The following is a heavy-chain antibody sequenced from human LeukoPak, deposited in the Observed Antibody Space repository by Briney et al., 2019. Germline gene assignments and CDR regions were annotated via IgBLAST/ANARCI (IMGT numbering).Heavy chain of an antibody. CDR2: IYHSGST. Sequence: SETLSLTCTVSGGSISSYYWGWIRQPPGKGLEWIGSIYHSGSTHYNPSLKSRVTISVDTSKNQFSLELNSVTGADTAVYYCARHLVGENWFDPWGQGTLVTVSS. V-gene: IGHV4-39*01. J-gene: IGHJ5*02. D-gene: IGHD2-15*01. CDR1: GGSISSYY. CDR3: ARHLVGENWFDP.